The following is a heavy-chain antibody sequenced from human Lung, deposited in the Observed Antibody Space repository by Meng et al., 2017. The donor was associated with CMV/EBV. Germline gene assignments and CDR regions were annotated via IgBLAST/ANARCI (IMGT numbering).Heavy chain of an antibody. CDR1: GSAFSNYK. V-gene: IGHV3-21*01. CDR3: ARDRYQLPYDS. Sequence: GGSXRLXCSASGSAFSNYKMDWVRQAPGRGLEWVSSITPFSDNIYYGDSVKGRFTISRDNGKNSVYLQMNSLRDEDTAVYYCARDRYQLPYDSWGQGALVTVSS. D-gene: IGHD2-2*01. CDR2: ITPFSDNI. J-gene: IGHJ4*02.